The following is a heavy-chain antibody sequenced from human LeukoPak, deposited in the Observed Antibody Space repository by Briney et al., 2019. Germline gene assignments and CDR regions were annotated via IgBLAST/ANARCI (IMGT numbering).Heavy chain of an antibody. CDR3: AREGSSWSLAY. CDR1: GYTFSGGYY. Sequence: ASVTVSLKAFGYTFSGGYYIHWVRQAPGQGLEWLGWTNPNSGGTNYAQKFQGRVTMTKDTSISTAYMELTSLKSDDTAIYYCAREGSSWSLAYWGQGTLVTVSS. CDR2: TNPNSGGT. V-gene: IGHV1-2*02. D-gene: IGHD6-13*01. J-gene: IGHJ4*02.